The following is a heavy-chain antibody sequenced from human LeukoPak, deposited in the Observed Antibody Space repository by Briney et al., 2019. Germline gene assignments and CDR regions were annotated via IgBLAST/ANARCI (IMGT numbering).Heavy chain of an antibody. D-gene: IGHD4-23*01. CDR1: GGSFSGYY. V-gene: IGHV4-34*01. Sequence: SETLSLTCAVDGGSFSGYYCSWIRQPPGKVLEWVGDVNHSGTTNYNPALTRRVAISIDTAEKQFYLKLNSVTAADTAVYYCARGSNSVAYWGQGTLVTVSS. CDR2: VNHSGTT. J-gene: IGHJ4*02. CDR3: ARGSNSVAY.